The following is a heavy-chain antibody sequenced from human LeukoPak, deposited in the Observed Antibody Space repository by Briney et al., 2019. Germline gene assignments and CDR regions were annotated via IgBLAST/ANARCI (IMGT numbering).Heavy chain of an antibody. CDR3: TTAAREMATITGFYFDY. V-gene: IGHV3-15*01. J-gene: IGHJ4*02. D-gene: IGHD5-24*01. CDR1: GFTFSNAW. CDR2: IKSKTDGGTT. Sequence: GGSLRLSCAASGFTFSNAWMSWVRQAPGKGLEWVGRIKSKTDGGTTDYAAPVKGRFTISRDDSKNTLHLQMNSLKTEDTAVYYCTTAAREMATITGFYFDYWGQGTLVTVSS.